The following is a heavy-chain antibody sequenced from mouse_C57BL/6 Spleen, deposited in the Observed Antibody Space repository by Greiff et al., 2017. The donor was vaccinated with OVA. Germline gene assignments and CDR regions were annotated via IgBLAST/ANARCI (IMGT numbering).Heavy chain of an antibody. CDR2: INPNNGGT. CDR1: GYTFTDYN. D-gene: IGHD1-1*01. Sequence: VQLQQSGPELVKPGASVKMSCKASGYTFTDYNMHWVKQSHGKSLEWIGYINPNNGGTSYNQKFKGKATLTVNKSSSTAYMELRSLTSEESAVYYCARDGGYYGSSPWFAYWGQGTLVTVSA. CDR3: ARDGGYYGSSPWFAY. V-gene: IGHV1-22*01. J-gene: IGHJ3*01.